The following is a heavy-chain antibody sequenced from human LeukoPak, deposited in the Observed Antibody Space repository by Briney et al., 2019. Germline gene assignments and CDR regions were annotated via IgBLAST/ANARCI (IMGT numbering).Heavy chain of an antibody. CDR3: ASESTSRNWYN. J-gene: IGHJ4*02. D-gene: IGHD6-13*01. CDR2: IKGDGGEI. V-gene: IGHV3-74*03. CDR1: GFTFSNYW. Sequence: QPGGSLRLSCTASGFTFSNYWMRWVRQSPGKGLVWVSGIKGDGGEITYADSVKGRVTISRDNAKNTVYLQLNSLRAEDTAVYYCASESTSRNWYNWGQGTLVTVSS.